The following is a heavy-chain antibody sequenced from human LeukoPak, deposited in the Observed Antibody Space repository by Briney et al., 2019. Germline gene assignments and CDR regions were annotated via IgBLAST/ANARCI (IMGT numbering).Heavy chain of an antibody. Sequence: GGSLRLSCAASGFTFSRYDMNWVRQAPGKGLEWVSRMSGSGTSTYYADSVKGRFTISRDNSKNTLSLQMSSLRTEDTAVYYCAKPLASTNALDIWGQGTMVTVSS. CDR2: MSGSGTST. V-gene: IGHV3-23*01. CDR1: GFTFSRYD. CDR3: AKPLASTNALDI. J-gene: IGHJ3*02.